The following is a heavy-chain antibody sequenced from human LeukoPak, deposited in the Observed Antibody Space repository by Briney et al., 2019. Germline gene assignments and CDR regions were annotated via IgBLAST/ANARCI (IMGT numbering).Heavy chain of an antibody. J-gene: IGHJ4*02. CDR2: ISYDGSNK. Sequence: PGGSLRLSCAAPGFTSSSYTMNWVRQAPGKGLEWVAVISYDGSNKYYADSVKGRFTISRDNSKNTLYLQMNSLRAEDTAVYYCAKDYSSGSRFFDYWGQGTLVTVSS. CDR1: GFTSSSYT. CDR3: AKDYSSGSRFFDY. D-gene: IGHD6-19*01. V-gene: IGHV3-30*18.